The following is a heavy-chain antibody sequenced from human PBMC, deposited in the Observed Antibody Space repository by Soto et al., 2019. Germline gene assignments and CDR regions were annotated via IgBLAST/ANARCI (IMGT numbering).Heavy chain of an antibody. CDR3: AEVSSGWFGSYYGMDV. D-gene: IGHD6-19*01. J-gene: IGHJ6*02. Sequence: QVQLVQSGAEVKKPGASVKVSCKASGYTFTSYAMHWVRQAPGQRLEWMGWINAGNGNTKYSQKFQGRVTITRDTSASTAYMELSSLRSEDTAVYYCAEVSSGWFGSYYGMDVWGQGTTVTVSS. V-gene: IGHV1-3*01. CDR1: GYTFTSYA. CDR2: INAGNGNT.